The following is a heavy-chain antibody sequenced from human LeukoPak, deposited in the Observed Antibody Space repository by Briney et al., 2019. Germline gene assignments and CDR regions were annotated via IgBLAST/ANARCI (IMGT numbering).Heavy chain of an antibody. CDR1: GYTFTSYG. Sequence: ASVKVSCKASGYTFTSYGISWVRQAPGQGLEWMGWISPDNGDTNYAQKLQDRVTMTTDTSTSTAYMEPRSLTSDDTAVYYCARDHRFGEFPDYWGQGTLVTVSS. CDR3: ARDHRFGEFPDY. V-gene: IGHV1-18*01. D-gene: IGHD3-10*01. CDR2: ISPDNGDT. J-gene: IGHJ4*02.